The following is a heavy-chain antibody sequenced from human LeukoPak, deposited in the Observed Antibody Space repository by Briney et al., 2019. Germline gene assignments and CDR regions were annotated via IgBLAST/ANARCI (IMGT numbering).Heavy chain of an antibody. CDR1: GGTFSSYA. J-gene: IGHJ5*02. V-gene: IGHV1-69*13. Sequence: ASVKVSCKASGGTFSSYAISWVRQAPGQGLEWMGGIIPIFGTANYAQKFQGRVTITADESTSTAYMELSSLRSEDTAVYYCASRRYYYDSSGSGGADWFDPWGQGTLVTVSS. CDR3: ASRRYYYDSSGSGGADWFDP. CDR2: IIPIFGTA. D-gene: IGHD3-22*01.